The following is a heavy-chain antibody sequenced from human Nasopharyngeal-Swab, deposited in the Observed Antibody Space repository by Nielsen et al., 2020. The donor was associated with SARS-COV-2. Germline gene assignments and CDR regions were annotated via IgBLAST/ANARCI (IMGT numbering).Heavy chain of an antibody. Sequence: WIRQPPGKGLEWVAIVWFDGTNKYYADSVKGRFTISRDSSKNTLYLQMNSLRAEDAAVYYCARDSGLTFGYWIFDYWGQGTLVTVSS. D-gene: IGHD3-22*01. J-gene: IGHJ4*02. V-gene: IGHV3-33*01. CDR2: VWFDGTNK. CDR3: ARDSGLTFGYWIFDY.